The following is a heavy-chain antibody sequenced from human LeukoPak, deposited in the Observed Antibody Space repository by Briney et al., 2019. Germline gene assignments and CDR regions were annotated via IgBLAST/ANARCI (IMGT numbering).Heavy chain of an antibody. Sequence: GGSLRLSCAASGFTFSSQGMHWVRPAPGKGLEWVALIWYDGGNKYYADSVKGRFTISRDNSKNTLYLQMNSLRAEDTAVYYCARGYDTSGYYHDYWGQGTLVTVSS. J-gene: IGHJ4*02. CDR1: GFTFSSQG. CDR2: IWYDGGNK. D-gene: IGHD3-22*01. CDR3: ARGYDTSGYYHDY. V-gene: IGHV3-33*01.